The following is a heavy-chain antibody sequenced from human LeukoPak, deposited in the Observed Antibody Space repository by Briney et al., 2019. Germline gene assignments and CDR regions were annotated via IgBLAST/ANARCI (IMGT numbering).Heavy chain of an antibody. CDR1: GGSISSYY. CDR2: IYYSGST. V-gene: IGHV4-59*08. D-gene: IGHD1-14*01. Sequence: PSETLSLTCTVSGGSISSYYWSWIRQPPGKGLEWIGYIYYSGSTNYNPSLKSRVTISVDTSKNQFSLKLSSVTAADTAVYYCARRMTGAAGGSQLTEPYYYYYGMDVWGQGTTVTVSS. CDR3: ARRMTGAAGGSQLTEPYYYYYGMDV. J-gene: IGHJ6*02.